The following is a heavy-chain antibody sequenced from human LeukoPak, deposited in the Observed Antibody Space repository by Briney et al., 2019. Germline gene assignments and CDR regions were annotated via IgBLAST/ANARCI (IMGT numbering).Heavy chain of an antibody. V-gene: IGHV3-33*01. CDR3: AREHFSGSYGGSDY. D-gene: IGHD1-26*01. CDR1: GFTFSSYG. Sequence: PGGSLRLSCAASGFTFSSYGMHWVRQAPGKGLEWVAVIWYDGSNKYYADSVKGRFTISRDNSKNTLYLQMNSLRAEDTAVYYCAREHFSGSYGGSDYWGQGTLVTVSS. CDR2: IWYDGSNK. J-gene: IGHJ4*02.